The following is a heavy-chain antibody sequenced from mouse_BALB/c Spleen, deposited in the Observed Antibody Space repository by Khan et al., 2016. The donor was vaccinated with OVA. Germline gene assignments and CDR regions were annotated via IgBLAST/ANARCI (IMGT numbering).Heavy chain of an antibody. Sequence: VQLKESGPGLVKPSQSLSLTCTVTGYSITSDYAWYWIRQFPGNKLEWMGFISYSGNTKYNPSLKSRFAITRDTSKNQFFLQLNSVTTEDTATYYCARVYGRDFDYWGQGTSLTVSS. CDR2: ISYSGNT. CDR3: ARVYGRDFDY. CDR1: GYSITSDYA. J-gene: IGHJ2*02. V-gene: IGHV3-2*02. D-gene: IGHD1-1*01.